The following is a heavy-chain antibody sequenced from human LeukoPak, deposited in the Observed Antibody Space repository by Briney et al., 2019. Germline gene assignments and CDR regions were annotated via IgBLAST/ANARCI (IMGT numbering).Heavy chain of an antibody. CDR3: AKSYAMVRGASDY. V-gene: IGHV3-23*01. D-gene: IGHD3-10*01. CDR2: ISNSGGST. CDR1: GFTFSSYA. J-gene: IGHJ4*02. Sequence: PGGSLRLSCAASGFTFSSYAINWVRQAPGKGLEWVSVISNSGGSTYYAYSVKGRFTISRDNSKNTLYLQMNSMRAEDTAVYYCAKSYAMVRGASDYWGQGALVTVSS.